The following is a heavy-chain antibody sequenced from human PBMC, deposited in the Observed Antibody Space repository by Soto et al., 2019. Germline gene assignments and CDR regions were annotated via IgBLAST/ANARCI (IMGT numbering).Heavy chain of an antibody. V-gene: IGHV4-4*02. Sequence: PSETLSLTCAVSGGSISSSNWWGWVRQPPGKGLEWIGEIYHSGSTNYNPSLKSRVTISVDKSKNQFSLKLSSVTAADTAVYYCAREAATMVRGAYYFDYWGQGALVTSPQ. D-gene: IGHD3-10*01. CDR1: GGSISSSNW. CDR3: AREAATMVRGAYYFDY. CDR2: IYHSGST. J-gene: IGHJ4*02.